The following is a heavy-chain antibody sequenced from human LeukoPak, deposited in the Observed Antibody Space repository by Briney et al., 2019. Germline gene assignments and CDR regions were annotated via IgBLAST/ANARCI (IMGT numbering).Heavy chain of an antibody. CDR1: GYSFTSYC. CDR3: ARLGCDSSSCHYYFDY. CDR2: IYPGDSDT. D-gene: IGHD6-13*01. V-gene: IGHV5-51*01. Sequence: AGESLKISCKGSGYSFTSYCIGWVRQMPGKGLEWMGIIYPGDSDTRYSPSFQGQVTISADKSISTAYLQWSSLKASDTAMYYCARLGCDSSSCHYYFDYWGQGNLVTVSS. J-gene: IGHJ4*02.